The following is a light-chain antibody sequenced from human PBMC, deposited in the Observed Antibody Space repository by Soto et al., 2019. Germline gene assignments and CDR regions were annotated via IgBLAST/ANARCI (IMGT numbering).Light chain of an antibody. V-gene: IGKV1-33*01. CDR1: QEIKNY. CDR3: QQFYNYART. J-gene: IGKJ1*01. CDR2: DAS. Sequence: DMQTTQSPSPLSASVGDRFTLTCQASQEIKNYINWYQQKSGKAPKLLIYDASDLKIGVQSKFSGSGSGTDFTFSISYLQSKDFGTYYGQQFYNYARTFGLGTKVDI.